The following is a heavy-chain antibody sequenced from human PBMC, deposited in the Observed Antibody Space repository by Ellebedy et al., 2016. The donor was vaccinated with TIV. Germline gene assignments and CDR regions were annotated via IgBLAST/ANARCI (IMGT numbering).Heavy chain of an antibody. V-gene: IGHV3-7*03. CDR3: ARGDASGWHIDD. D-gene: IGHD6-19*01. J-gene: IGHJ4*02. Sequence: PGGSLRLSCAASGFSFSNYWMTWVRQAPGKGLEWVANINQNGSKEQKVDPVKGRFTMSRDNAKNSLFLQMSSLRDEDTAVYYCARGDASGWHIDDWGQGTLVSVSS. CDR2: INQNGSKE. CDR1: GFSFSNYW.